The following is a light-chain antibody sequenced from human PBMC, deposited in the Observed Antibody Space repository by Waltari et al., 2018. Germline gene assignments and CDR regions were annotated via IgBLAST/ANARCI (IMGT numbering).Light chain of an antibody. CDR1: QSVSSN. Sequence: EIVMTQSPATLSVSPGEGATLSCRASQSVSSNLAWYQQKPGQAPRLLIYGASIRATGIPARFSGSGSGTEFTLTISILQSEDFAVYYCQQYNNWPPVLTFGGGTKVEIK. J-gene: IGKJ4*01. CDR3: QQYNNWPPVLT. CDR2: GAS. V-gene: IGKV3D-15*03.